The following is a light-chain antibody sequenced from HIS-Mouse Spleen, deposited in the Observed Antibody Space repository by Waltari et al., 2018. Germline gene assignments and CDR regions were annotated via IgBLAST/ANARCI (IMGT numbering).Light chain of an antibody. V-gene: IGLV3-19*01. CDR1: SLSSYY. J-gene: IGLJ3*02. CDR2: GKN. Sequence: SSELTQDPAVSVALGQTVRITCQGDSLSSYYASWYQQKPGQATVLVIYGKNNRPSGIPDRFSGSSSGNTASLTITGAQAEDEADYYCNSRDSSGNHWVFGGGTKLTVL. CDR3: NSRDSSGNHWV.